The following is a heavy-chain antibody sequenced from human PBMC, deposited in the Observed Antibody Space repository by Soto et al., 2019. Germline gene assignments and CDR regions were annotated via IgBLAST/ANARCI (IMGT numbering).Heavy chain of an antibody. D-gene: IGHD3-16*01. CDR3: ARTRWGRTSDSYREFDS. Sequence: SETLSVTCAVYAGSFISYYWSWIRQPPGKGLEWIGEITHRGNTNYNPSLKSRVTISLDTSKKQFSLKLSTVTAADTAVYYCARTRWGRTSDSYREFDSWGQGTLVT. J-gene: IGHJ4*02. CDR1: AGSFISYY. CDR2: ITHRGNT. V-gene: IGHV4-34*01.